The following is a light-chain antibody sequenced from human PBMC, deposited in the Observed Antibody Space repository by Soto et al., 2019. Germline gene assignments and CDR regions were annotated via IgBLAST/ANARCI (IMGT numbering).Light chain of an antibody. CDR1: QGINSY. V-gene: IGKV1-9*01. J-gene: IGKJ5*01. Sequence: DIQLTQSPSFLSASVGDRVTVTCRASQGINSYLAWYQQKPGKAPKLLIYTASTLQSGVPSRFSGSGSGTEFTLTITSLQPEDFATYHCQQLTSYPRSTFGQGTRLEIK. CDR3: QQLTSYPRST. CDR2: TAS.